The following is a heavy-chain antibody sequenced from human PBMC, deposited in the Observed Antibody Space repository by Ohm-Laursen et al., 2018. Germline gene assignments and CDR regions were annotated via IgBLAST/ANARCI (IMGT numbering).Heavy chain of an antibody. CDR3: AREFRAELGSSWSFDY. CDR2: ISSSSTHI. Sequence: SLRLSCTAFGFTLSTYGMNWVRQAPGKGLEWVSYISSSSTHIIYPDSVKGRFTISRDNAKYSLYLQMSSLRAEDTAVYYCAREFRAELGSSWSFDYWGQGTLVTVSS. J-gene: IGHJ4*02. CDR1: GFTLSTYG. V-gene: IGHV3-21*04. D-gene: IGHD6-13*01.